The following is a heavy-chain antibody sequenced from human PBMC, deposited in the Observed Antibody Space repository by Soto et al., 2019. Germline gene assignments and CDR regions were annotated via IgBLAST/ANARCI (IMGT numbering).Heavy chain of an antibody. J-gene: IGHJ6*02. V-gene: IGHV4-4*02. CDR2: IYHSGST. CDR3: ARDPENNYDILTGYYYYYGMDV. Sequence: SETLSLTCAVSGGSISSSNWWSWVRQPPGKGLEWIGEIYHSGSTNYNPSLKSRVTISVDKSKNQFSLKLSSVTAADTAVYYCARDPENNYDILTGYYYYYGMDVWGQGTTVTVS. D-gene: IGHD3-9*01. CDR1: GGSISSSNW.